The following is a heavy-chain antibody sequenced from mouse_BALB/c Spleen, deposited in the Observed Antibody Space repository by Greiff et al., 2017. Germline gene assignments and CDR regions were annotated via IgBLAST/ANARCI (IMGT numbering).Heavy chain of an antibody. Sequence: EVMLVESGAELVKPGASVKLSCTASGFNIKDTYMHWVKQRPEQGLEWIGRIDPANGNTKYDPKFQGKATITADTSSNTAYLQLSSLTSEDTAVYYCARGFPLFDYWGQGTTLTVSS. V-gene: IGHV14-3*02. CDR3: ARGFPLFDY. CDR2: IDPANGNT. CDR1: GFNIKDTY. J-gene: IGHJ2*01.